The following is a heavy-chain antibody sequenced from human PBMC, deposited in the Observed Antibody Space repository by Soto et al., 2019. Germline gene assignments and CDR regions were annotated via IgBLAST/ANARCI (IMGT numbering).Heavy chain of an antibody. J-gene: IGHJ4*02. D-gene: IGHD3-3*01. CDR1: GDSISSVNW. CDR3: ARAGYFTPGFDY. CDR2: TYHNGAT. Sequence: QVQLQESGPGLVQTSGTLSLTCGVSGDSISSVNWWSWVRQPPGKGLEWIGETYHNGATNYNPSLKSRVIISLNRSKNQFSLKLTSVTAADTAVYYCARAGYFTPGFDYRGRGTLVVVSS. V-gene: IGHV4-4*02.